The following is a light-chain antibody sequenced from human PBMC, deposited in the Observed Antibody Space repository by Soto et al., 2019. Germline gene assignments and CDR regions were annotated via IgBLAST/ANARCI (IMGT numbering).Light chain of an antibody. CDR1: QSFNSIY. J-gene: IGKJ1*01. Sequence: EIVLTQSPGTLSLSPGERATLSCRASQSFNSIYLAWYQQKPGQAPRLLIYGASSRATGIPDRFSGSGSGTDFTITISRLEPEDFAVYYCHQYDSWTFGQGTKVEIK. V-gene: IGKV3-20*01. CDR2: GAS. CDR3: HQYDSWT.